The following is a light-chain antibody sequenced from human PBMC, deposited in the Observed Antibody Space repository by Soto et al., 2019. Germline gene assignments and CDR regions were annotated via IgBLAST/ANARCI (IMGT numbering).Light chain of an antibody. CDR3: CSYTSSSTPVV. V-gene: IGLV2-14*03. CDR1: SSDVGGYNY. CDR2: DVS. J-gene: IGLJ2*01. Sequence: QSALTQPASVSGSPGQSITISCTGTSSDVGGYNYVSWHQHHPGKAPKLMIYDVSNRPSGVSNRFSGSKSGNTASLTISGLQAEDEADYYCCSYTSSSTPVVFGGGTKLTVL.